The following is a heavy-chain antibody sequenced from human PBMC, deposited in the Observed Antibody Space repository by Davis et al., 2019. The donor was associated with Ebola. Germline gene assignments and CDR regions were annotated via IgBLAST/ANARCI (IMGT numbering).Heavy chain of an antibody. CDR2: IYYSGST. Sequence: PSETLSLTCTVSGGSISSGGYYWSWIRQHPGKGLEWIGYIYYSGSTYYNPSLKSRVTISVDTSKNQFSLKLSSVTAADTAVYYCARLPYIVRYFCDWGQGTLVTVSS. CDR1: GGSISSGGYY. V-gene: IGHV4-31*03. D-gene: IGHD3-9*01. J-gene: IGHJ4*02. CDR3: ARLPYIVRYFCD.